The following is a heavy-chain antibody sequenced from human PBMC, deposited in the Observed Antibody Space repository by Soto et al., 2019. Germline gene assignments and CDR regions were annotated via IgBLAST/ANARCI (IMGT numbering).Heavy chain of an antibody. D-gene: IGHD6-13*01. CDR1: GGTFSSYA. CDR2: IIPIFGTA. CDR3: ARGERDSSSWPIDY. J-gene: IGHJ4*02. V-gene: IGHV1-69*01. Sequence: VQLVQSGAEVKKPGSSVKVSCKASGGTFSSYAISWVRPAPGHGLEWMGGIIPIFGTANYAQKFQGRVTITADESTSTGYMELSSLRSEDTAVYYCARGERDSSSWPIDYWGQGTLVTVSS.